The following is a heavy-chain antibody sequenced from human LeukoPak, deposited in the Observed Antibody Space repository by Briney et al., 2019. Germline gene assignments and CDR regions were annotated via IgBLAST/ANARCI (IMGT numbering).Heavy chain of an antibody. J-gene: IGHJ5*02. V-gene: IGHV1-18*01. D-gene: IGHD3-22*01. CDR1: GCTFTSYG. CDR3: ARLRFDYYDSSGPSNWFDP. Sequence: ASVKVSCTASGCTFTSYGISWVRQAPGQGLEWMGWISAYNGNTNYAQKLQGRVTMTTDTSTSTAYMELRSLRSDDTAVYYCARLRFDYYDSSGPSNWFDPWGQGTLVTVSS. CDR2: ISAYNGNT.